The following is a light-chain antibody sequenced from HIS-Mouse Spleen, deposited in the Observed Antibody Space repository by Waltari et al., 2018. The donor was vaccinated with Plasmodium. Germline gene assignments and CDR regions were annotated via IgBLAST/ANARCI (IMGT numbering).Light chain of an antibody. CDR3: QQYYSYLLT. Sequence: AIRMTQSPSSFSASTADRLTITCRASQGISSYLAWYQQKPWKAPKLLIYAASTLQSGGPSRFSGSGSGTDFTLTISCLQSEDFATYYCQQYYSYLLTFGGGTKVEIK. CDR1: QGISSY. J-gene: IGKJ4*01. V-gene: IGKV1-8*01. CDR2: AAS.